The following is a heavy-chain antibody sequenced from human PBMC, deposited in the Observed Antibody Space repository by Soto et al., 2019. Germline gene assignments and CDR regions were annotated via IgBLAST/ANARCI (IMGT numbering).Heavy chain of an antibody. J-gene: IGHJ5*02. CDR2: ISAYNGNT. CDR3: ARGGGLYCSGGSCWYNWFDP. CDR1: GYTFTSDG. D-gene: IGHD2-15*01. V-gene: IGHV1-18*01. Sequence: ASVKVSCKASGYTFTSDGISWVRQAPGQGLEWMGWISAYNGNTNYAQKLQGRVTMATDTSTSTAYMELRSLRSDDTAVYYCARGGGLYCSGGSCWYNWFDPWGQGTLVTVSS.